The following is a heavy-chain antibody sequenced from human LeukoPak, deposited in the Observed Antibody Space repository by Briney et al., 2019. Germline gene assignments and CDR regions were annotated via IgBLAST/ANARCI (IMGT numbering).Heavy chain of an antibody. D-gene: IGHD4-11*01. CDR3: ARDHEYSNYD. V-gene: IGHV3-7*01. CDR2: INKDGSEK. CDR1: GFTFSSYW. J-gene: IGHJ4*02. Sequence: GRSLRLSCAASGFTFSSYWMSWVRQAPGKGLEWVANINKDGSEKYYVDSVKGRFTISRDNAKNSLYLQMNSLRAEDTAVYYCARDHEYSNYDWGQGTLVTVSS.